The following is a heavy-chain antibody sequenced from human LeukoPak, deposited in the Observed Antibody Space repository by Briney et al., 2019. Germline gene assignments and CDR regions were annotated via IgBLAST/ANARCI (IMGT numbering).Heavy chain of an antibody. Sequence: GGSLRLSCAASGFTVSSNYMSWVRQAPGKGLEWVSVIYSGGSTYYADSVKGRFTISRDNSKNTLYLQMNSLRAEDTAVYYCARPYDSSGYYYYWGQGTLVTASS. D-gene: IGHD3-22*01. V-gene: IGHV3-53*01. CDR2: IYSGGST. CDR1: GFTVSSNY. J-gene: IGHJ4*02. CDR3: ARPYDSSGYYYY.